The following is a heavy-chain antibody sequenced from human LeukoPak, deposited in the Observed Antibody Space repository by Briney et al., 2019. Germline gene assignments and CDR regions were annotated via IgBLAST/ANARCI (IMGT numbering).Heavy chain of an antibody. CDR1: GFTFSRYW. CDR2: IHNDGSST. CDR3: AGGMYYDILTGPLGFDY. J-gene: IGHJ4*02. Sequence: GGSLRLSCAASGFTFSRYWMHWVRQAPGTGLVWVSRIHNDGSSTSYADSVKGRFTISRDNAKNTVYLQMNSLRAEDTAVYYCAGGMYYDILTGPLGFDYWGQGTLVTVSS. V-gene: IGHV3-74*01. D-gene: IGHD3-9*01.